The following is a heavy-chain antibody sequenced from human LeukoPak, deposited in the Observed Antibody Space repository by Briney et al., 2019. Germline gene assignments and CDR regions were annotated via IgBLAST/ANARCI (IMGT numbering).Heavy chain of an antibody. CDR3: ARDGYCSGGSCYFLAPFDY. V-gene: IGHV1-18*01. J-gene: IGHJ4*02. D-gene: IGHD2-15*01. CDR1: GCTFTSYG. Sequence: GASVKVSCKASGCTFTSYGISWVRQAPGQGLEWMGWISAYNGNTNYAQKLQGRVTMTTDTSTSTAYMELRSLRSDDTAVYYRARDGYCSGGSCYFLAPFDYWGQGTLVTVSS. CDR2: ISAYNGNT.